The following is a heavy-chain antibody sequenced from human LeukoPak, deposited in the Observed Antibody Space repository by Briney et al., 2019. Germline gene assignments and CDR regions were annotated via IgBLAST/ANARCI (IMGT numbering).Heavy chain of an antibody. J-gene: IGHJ4*02. D-gene: IGHD6-19*01. CDR2: IYYSGST. Sequence: SETLSLTCTVSGGSISSYYWSWIRQPPGKGLEWIGYIYYSGSTNYNPSLKSRVTISVDTSKNQFSLKLSSVTAADTAVYYCARSSGSGWPLGYWGQGTLVTVSS. CDR3: ARSSGSGWPLGY. CDR1: GGSISSYY. V-gene: IGHV4-59*08.